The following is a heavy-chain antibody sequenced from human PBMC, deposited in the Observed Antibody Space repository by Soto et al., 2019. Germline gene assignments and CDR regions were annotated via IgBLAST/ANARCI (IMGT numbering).Heavy chain of an antibody. Sequence: PGGSLRLSCAASGFTFSSYGMHWVRQAPGKGLEWVAVIWYDGSNKYYADSVKGRFTISRDNSKNTLYLQMNSLRAEDTVVYYCAGDLAAAGTGDFDYCGQGTLVTVYS. V-gene: IGHV3-33*01. J-gene: IGHJ4*02. D-gene: IGHD6-13*01. CDR1: GFTFSSYG. CDR3: AGDLAAAGTGDFDY. CDR2: IWYDGSNK.